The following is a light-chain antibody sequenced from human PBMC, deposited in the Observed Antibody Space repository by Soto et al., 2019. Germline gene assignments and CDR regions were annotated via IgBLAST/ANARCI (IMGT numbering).Light chain of an antibody. Sequence: ALTQPRSVSGSPGQSVTISCTGTSSDVGGYNYVSWYQEQPGKAPKLMIYDVSKRPSGVPDRFSGSKSGNTASLTISGLQAEDEADYYCCSYAGSYSYVFGTGTKV. CDR1: SSDVGGYNY. V-gene: IGLV2-11*01. J-gene: IGLJ1*01. CDR3: CSYAGSYSYV. CDR2: DVS.